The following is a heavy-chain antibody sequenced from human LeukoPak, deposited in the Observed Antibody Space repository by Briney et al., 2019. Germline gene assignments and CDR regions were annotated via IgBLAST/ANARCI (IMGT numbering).Heavy chain of an antibody. J-gene: IGHJ4*02. CDR1: GFTVSSNY. D-gene: IGHD2-21*01. V-gene: IGHV3-30*03. Sequence: GGSLRLSCAASGFTVSSNYMSWVRQAPGKGLEWVAVISYDGSNKYYADSVKGRFTISRDNSKNTLYLQMNSLRAEDTAVYYCAREVVGYFDYWGQGTLVTVSS. CDR2: ISYDGSNK. CDR3: AREVVGYFDY.